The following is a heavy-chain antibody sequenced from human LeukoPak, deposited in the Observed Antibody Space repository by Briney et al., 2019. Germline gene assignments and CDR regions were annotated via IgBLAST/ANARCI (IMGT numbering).Heavy chain of an antibody. D-gene: IGHD3-10*01. J-gene: IGHJ4*02. CDR1: GFTVSTDN. V-gene: IGHV3-66*02. CDR2: VYSGNDGT. Sequence: PGGSLRLSCAASGFTVSTDNMSWVRQVPGKGLGWVSVVYSGNDGTNYADSVRGRFTISRDDSKKMVYLQMNNWGLEDAAVYYGTKRSRGYYDYCGQGTLGTVSS. CDR3: TKRSRGYYDY.